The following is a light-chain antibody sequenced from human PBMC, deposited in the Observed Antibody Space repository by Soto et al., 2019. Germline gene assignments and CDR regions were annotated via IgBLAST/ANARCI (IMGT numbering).Light chain of an antibody. V-gene: IGLV2-14*03. CDR3: SSYTSSGTLV. CDR1: NSDVGGYNF. J-gene: IGLJ1*01. CDR2: DVT. Sequence: QSALTQPASVSGSPGQSITISCTGTNSDVGGYNFVSWYQHHPGKAPKLIIYDVTNRPSGVSNRFSGSKSGNTASLTISGLQAGDEADYYCSSYTSSGTLVFGTGTKVTV.